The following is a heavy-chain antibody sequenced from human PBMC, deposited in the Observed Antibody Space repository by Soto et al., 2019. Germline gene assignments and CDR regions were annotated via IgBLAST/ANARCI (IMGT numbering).Heavy chain of an antibody. CDR1: GFTFSSYA. J-gene: IGHJ4*02. D-gene: IGHD5-18*01. CDR3: AKNLGSGYSYGNSEYYFDY. CDR2: ISGSGGST. Sequence: EVQLVESGGGLVQPGGSLRLSCAASGFTFSSYAMSWVRQAPGKGLEWVSAISGSGGSTYYADSVKGRFTISRDNSKNTLYLQMNSLRAEDTAVYYCAKNLGSGYSYGNSEYYFDYWGQGTLVTVSS. V-gene: IGHV3-23*04.